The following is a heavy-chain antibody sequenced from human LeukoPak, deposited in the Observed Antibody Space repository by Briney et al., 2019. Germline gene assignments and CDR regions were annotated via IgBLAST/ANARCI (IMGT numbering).Heavy chain of an antibody. J-gene: IGHJ3*02. CDR1: GYTFTSYY. D-gene: IGHD2-15*01. V-gene: IGHV1-46*01. CDR3: ARDRSRDAFDI. CDR2: VNPSGGST. Sequence: ASVKVSCKASGYTFTSYYMHWVRQAPGQGLEWMGIVNPSGGSTSYAQKFQGRVTMTRDTSTSTVYMELSSLRSEDTAVYYCARDRSRDAFDIWGQGTMVTVSS.